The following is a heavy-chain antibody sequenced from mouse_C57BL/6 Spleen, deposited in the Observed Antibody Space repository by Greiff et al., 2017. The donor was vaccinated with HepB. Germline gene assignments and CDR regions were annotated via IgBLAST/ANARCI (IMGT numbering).Heavy chain of an antibody. Sequence: QVQLQQPGAELVRPGSSVKLSCKASGYTFTSYWMHWVKQRPIQGLEWIGNIDPSDSDTHYNQKFKDKATLTVDKSYSTAYMQLSSLTSEDSAVYYCARGEDGYYDLTWFAYWGQGTLVTVSA. CDR1: GYTFTSYW. J-gene: IGHJ3*01. CDR3: ARGEDGYYDLTWFAY. V-gene: IGHV1-52*01. D-gene: IGHD2-3*01. CDR2: IDPSDSDT.